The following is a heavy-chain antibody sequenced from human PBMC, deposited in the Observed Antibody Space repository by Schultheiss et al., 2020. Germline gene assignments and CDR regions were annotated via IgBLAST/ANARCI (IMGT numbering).Heavy chain of an antibody. CDR2: IYYSGST. Sequence: SETLSLTCTVSGGSISSGDYYWSWIRQPPGKGLEWIGYIYYSGSTYYNPSLKSRVTISVDTSKNQFSLKLSSVTAADTAVYYCARDVTNYYDSSGTYWGQGTLGTVSS. V-gene: IGHV4-30-4*01. J-gene: IGHJ4*02. CDR3: ARDVTNYYDSSGTY. D-gene: IGHD3-22*01. CDR1: GGSISSGDYY.